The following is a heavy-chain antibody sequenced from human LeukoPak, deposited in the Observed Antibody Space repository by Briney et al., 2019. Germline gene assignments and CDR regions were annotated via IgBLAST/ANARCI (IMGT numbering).Heavy chain of an antibody. CDR2: INHSGST. V-gene: IGHV4-34*01. CDR1: GGSFSGYY. D-gene: IGHD3-16*01. Sequence: SETLSLTCAVYGGSFSGYYWSWIRQPPGKGLEWIGEINHSGSTNYNPSLKSRVTISVDTSKNQFSLKLSSVTAADTAVYYCARGPITFGGVIDGAFDIWGQGTMVTVSS. CDR3: ARGPITFGGVIDGAFDI. J-gene: IGHJ3*02.